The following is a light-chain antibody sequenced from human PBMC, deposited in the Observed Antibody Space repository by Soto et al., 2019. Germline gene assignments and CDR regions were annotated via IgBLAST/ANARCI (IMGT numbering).Light chain of an antibody. CDR2: GAS. CDR1: QSLFDSDDGTTY. Sequence: DIVMTQTPLSLPVTPVAPASISCRSSQSLFDSDDGTTYLDWYQQKPGQAPRLLILGASTRATGIPDRFSGSGSGTDFTLTISFLQSEDFAVYYCQQYNSWPLINFGPGTRLEIK. CDR3: QQYNSWPLIN. V-gene: IGKV2-40*01. J-gene: IGKJ5*01.